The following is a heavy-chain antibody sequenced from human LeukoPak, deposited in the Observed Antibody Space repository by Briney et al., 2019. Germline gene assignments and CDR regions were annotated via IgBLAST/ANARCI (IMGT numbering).Heavy chain of an antibody. D-gene: IGHD3-9*01. CDR1: GFTFTNYG. Sequence: ASVKVSCKASGFTFTNYGISWVRQAPGQGLEWMGWISAYNGNTYYAQKIQGRVTMTTDTSTTTAYMELRSLRSDDTAVYYCARGAYDILTGYSAEDYGMDVWGRGTTVTVSS. CDR2: ISAYNGNT. CDR3: ARGAYDILTGYSAEDYGMDV. V-gene: IGHV1-18*01. J-gene: IGHJ6*02.